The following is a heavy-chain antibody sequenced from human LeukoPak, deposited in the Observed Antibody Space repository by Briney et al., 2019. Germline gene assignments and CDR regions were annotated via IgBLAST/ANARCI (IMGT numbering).Heavy chain of an antibody. D-gene: IGHD5-24*01. Sequence: GASVKVSCKASGYTFTSYGISWVRQAPGQGLEWMGWISAYNGNTNYAQKLQGRVTMTTDTSTSTAHMELRSLRSDDTAVYYCARTRETSRDGYIVDYWGQGTLVTVSS. V-gene: IGHV1-18*01. CDR3: ARTRETSRDGYIVDY. CDR1: GYTFTSYG. J-gene: IGHJ4*02. CDR2: ISAYNGNT.